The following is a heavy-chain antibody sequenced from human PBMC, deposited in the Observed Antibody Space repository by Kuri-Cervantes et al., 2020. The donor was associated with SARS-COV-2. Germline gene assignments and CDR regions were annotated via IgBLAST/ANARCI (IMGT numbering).Heavy chain of an antibody. CDR3: AKARKGDLRPTVFDY. D-gene: IGHD3-3*01. CDR1: GFTFDDYA. V-gene: IGHV3-9*03. CDR2: ISWNSGSI. Sequence: LSLTCAASGFTFDDYAMHWVRQAPGKGPEWVSGISWNSGSIGYADSVKGRFIISRDNAKNSLYLQMNSLRAEDMALYYCAKARKGDLRPTVFDYWGQGTLVTVSS. J-gene: IGHJ4*02.